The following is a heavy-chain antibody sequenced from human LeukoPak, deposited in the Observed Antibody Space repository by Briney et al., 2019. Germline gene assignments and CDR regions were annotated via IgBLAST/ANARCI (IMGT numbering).Heavy chain of an antibody. CDR1: GFTFSSYS. Sequence: PGGSLRLSCAASGFTFSSYSMNWVRQAPGKGLEWVSSISSSSRYIYYADSVKGRFTISRDNAKNSLYLQMNSLRAEDTAVYYCARLYLPATRFDYWGQGTLVTVSS. CDR3: ARLYLPATRFDY. D-gene: IGHD5-24*01. CDR2: ISSSSRYI. J-gene: IGHJ4*02. V-gene: IGHV3-21*01.